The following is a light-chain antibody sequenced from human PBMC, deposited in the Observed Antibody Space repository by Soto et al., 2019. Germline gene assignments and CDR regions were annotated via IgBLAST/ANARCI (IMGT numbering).Light chain of an antibody. CDR1: SSDIGGYNS. CDR3: TSYADNNILI. Sequence: QSALTQPLSASGSPGQSVTTSCTGTSSDIGGYNSVSWYQQYPGKAPKLVIYDVSRRPSGVPDRFSGSKSGNTASLTVSGLQAEDEADYYCTSYADNNILIFGGGTKVTVL. V-gene: IGLV2-8*01. CDR2: DVS. J-gene: IGLJ2*01.